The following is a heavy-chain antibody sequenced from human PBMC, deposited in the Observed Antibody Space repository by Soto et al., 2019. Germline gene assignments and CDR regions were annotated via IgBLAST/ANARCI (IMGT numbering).Heavy chain of an antibody. J-gene: IGHJ4*02. CDR3: AKEGAYYYGSGSYYPWGY. V-gene: IGHV3-23*01. CDR2: ISGSGGST. D-gene: IGHD3-10*01. Sequence: GGSLRLSCAASGFTFSSYAMSWVRQAPGKGLEWVSAISGSGGSTYYADSVKGRFTISRDNSKNTLYLQMNSLRAEDTAVYYCAKEGAYYYGSGSYYPWGYWGQGTLVTVSS. CDR1: GFTFSSYA.